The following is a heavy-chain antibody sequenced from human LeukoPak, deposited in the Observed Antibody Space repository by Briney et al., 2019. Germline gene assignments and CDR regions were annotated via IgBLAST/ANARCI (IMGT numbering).Heavy chain of an antibody. J-gene: IGHJ4*02. CDR3: ARGTGGPRSGY. D-gene: IGHD4-23*01. Sequence: PSETLSLTCAVSGYSISSGYYWSWIRQPPGKGLEWIGEINHSGSTNYNPSLKSRVTISVDTSKNQFSLKLSSVTAADTAVYYCARGTGGPRSGYWGQGILVTVSS. CDR2: INHSGST. V-gene: IGHV4-34*01. CDR1: GYSISSGYY.